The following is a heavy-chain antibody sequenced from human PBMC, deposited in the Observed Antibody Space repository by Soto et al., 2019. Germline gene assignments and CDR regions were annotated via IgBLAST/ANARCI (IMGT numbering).Heavy chain of an antibody. CDR3: ARAQFSSPWEQTGPKKDFDY. J-gene: IGHJ4*02. CDR1: GGSISSSSYY. Sequence: QLQLQESGPGLVKPSETLSLTCTVSGGSISSSSYYWGWIRQPPGKGLEWIGSIYYSGSTYYNPSLQSRVTISVDTSKNEFSLKLSSVTAADTAVYYFARAQFSSPWEQTGPKKDFDYWGQGTLVTVSS. D-gene: IGHD1-1*01. CDR2: IYYSGST. V-gene: IGHV4-39*01.